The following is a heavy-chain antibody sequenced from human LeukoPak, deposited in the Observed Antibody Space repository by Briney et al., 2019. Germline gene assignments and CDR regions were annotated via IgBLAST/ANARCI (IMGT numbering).Heavy chain of an antibody. CDR3: AREVRGGYCSSTSCYTS. D-gene: IGHD2-2*02. CDR2: ISSSSSYI. J-gene: IGHJ4*02. Sequence: GGSLRLSCAASGFTFSSYSMNWVRQAPGKGLEWVSSISSSSSYIYYADSVKGRFTISRDNAKNSLYLQMHSLRAEDTAVYYCAREVRGGYCSSTSCYTSWGQGTLVTVSS. V-gene: IGHV3-21*01. CDR1: GFTFSSYS.